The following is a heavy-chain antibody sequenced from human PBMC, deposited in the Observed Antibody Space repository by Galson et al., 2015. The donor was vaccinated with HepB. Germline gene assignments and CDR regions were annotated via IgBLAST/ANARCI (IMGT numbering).Heavy chain of an antibody. CDR1: GFIFSSYS. V-gene: IGHV3-48*02. D-gene: IGHD3-3*01. J-gene: IGHJ6*02. CDR3: ARVYPTIFGPQSYYYYGMDV. CDR2: SSSSGTGTI. Sequence: SLRLSCAASGFIFSSYSMTWVRQAPGKGLEWVSYSSSSGTGTIYYADSVKGRFTISRDNAKNSLYLQMNSLRDEDTAVYYCARVYPTIFGPQSYYYYGMDVWGQGTTVTVSS.